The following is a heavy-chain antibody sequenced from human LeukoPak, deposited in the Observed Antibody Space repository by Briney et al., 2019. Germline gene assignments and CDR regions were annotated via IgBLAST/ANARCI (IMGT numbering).Heavy chain of an antibody. CDR2: INPNSGGT. D-gene: IGHD4-17*01. J-gene: IGHJ4*02. CDR1: GYTFTGHY. V-gene: IGHV1-2*02. Sequence: ASVKVSCKPSGYTFTGHYIHWVRQAPGQGLEWMGWINPNSGGTNYAQKFQGRVTMTRDTSISTAYMELSRLRSDDTAVYYCARAYGDYLPFDYWGQGTLVTVSS. CDR3: ARAYGDYLPFDY.